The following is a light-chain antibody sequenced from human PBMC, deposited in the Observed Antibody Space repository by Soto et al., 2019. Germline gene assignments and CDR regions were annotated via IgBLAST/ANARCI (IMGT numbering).Light chain of an antibody. Sequence: QTVVTQEPSLSVSPGGTVTLTCGLSSGSVSTNYYPSWYQQTPGQAPRTLIYSTNTRSSGVPDRFSGSIRGNKAALTITGAQADDDSDYYCMLYMGSGTYVFGIGTKVTVL. CDR1: SGSVSTNYY. CDR3: MLYMGSGTYV. J-gene: IGLJ1*01. V-gene: IGLV8-61*01. CDR2: STN.